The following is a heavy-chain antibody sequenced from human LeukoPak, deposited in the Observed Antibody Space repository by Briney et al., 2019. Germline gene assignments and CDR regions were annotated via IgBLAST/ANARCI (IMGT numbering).Heavy chain of an antibody. D-gene: IGHD1-26*01. V-gene: IGHV3-48*01. CDR2: ISTSGNTI. Sequence: GGSLRLSCSTSGFTFSTYNMNWVRQAPGKGLEWVSYISTSGNTIYYADSVKGRFTISRDNAKKSLYLQMNSLRVEDTGVYYCASWGEGALDNWGQGTLVTVSS. CDR1: GFTFSTYN. J-gene: IGHJ4*02. CDR3: ASWGEGALDN.